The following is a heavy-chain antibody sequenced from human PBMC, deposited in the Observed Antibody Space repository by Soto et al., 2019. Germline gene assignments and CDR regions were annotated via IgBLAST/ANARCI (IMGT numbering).Heavy chain of an antibody. J-gene: IGHJ4*02. V-gene: IGHV4-31*03. Sequence: SSETLSLTCTVSGGSISRSGYFWSWIRQHPGKGLERIGYIYDSGSTYYNPSLKSRVSLSVDTSKNQFSLNLTSVTAADTAMYYCARSSRPYFDYWGQGTLVTVSS. CDR2: IYDSGST. CDR1: GGSISRSGYF. CDR3: ARSSRPYFDY.